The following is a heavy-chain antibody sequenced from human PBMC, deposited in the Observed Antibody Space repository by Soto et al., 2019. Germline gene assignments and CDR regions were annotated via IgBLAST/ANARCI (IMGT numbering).Heavy chain of an antibody. CDR3: AMVSAFDFWSGHFVFGWFDS. CDR2: ISATGFSK. V-gene: IGHV3-23*01. D-gene: IGHD3-3*01. CDR1: GFTFDTHA. Sequence: PVGSLRLSCTASGFTFDTHAMAWVRQAPGKGLEWVTSISATGFSKYHADSVRDRITISRDNSKNTVYLHMNILRAEDTAVYHCAMVSAFDFWSGHFVFGWFDSWGQGTQVTVSS. J-gene: IGHJ5*01.